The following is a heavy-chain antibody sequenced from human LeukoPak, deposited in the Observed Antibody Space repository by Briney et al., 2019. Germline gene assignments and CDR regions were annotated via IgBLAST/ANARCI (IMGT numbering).Heavy chain of an antibody. J-gene: IGHJ5*02. CDR3: AKDTAVQFLEPAS. D-gene: IGHD3-3*01. CDR2: IWFDGSVK. CDR1: GFTFNTHV. V-gene: IGHV3-33*06. Sequence: GGSLRLSCAASGFTFNTHVMHWVRQAPGKGLEWVAAIWFDGSVKHYSDAVKGRFTISRDNSLNTLYLQMNSLRVEDTSIYYCAKDTAVQFLEPASWGQGTLVTVSS.